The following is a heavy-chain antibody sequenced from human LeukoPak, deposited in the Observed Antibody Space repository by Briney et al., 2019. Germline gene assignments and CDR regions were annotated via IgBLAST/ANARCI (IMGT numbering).Heavy chain of an antibody. D-gene: IGHD3-9*01. CDR2: ISDRGDST. J-gene: IGHJ3*02. Sequence: GSLRLSCAASGFSVTTYAMGWVRQAPGKGLEWVSVISDRGDSTHYADSVKGRFTISRDSSKNTLYLQMNSLRGEDTAVYYCAKGRWGLTINNFDIWGQGTMVTVSS. V-gene: IGHV3-23*01. CDR3: AKGRWGLTINNFDI. CDR1: GFSVTTYA.